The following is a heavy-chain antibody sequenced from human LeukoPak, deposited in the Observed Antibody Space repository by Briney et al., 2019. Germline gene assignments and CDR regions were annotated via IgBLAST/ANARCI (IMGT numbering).Heavy chain of an antibody. D-gene: IGHD4-23*01. CDR2: IRYDGSDK. J-gene: IGHJ4*02. CDR3: AKDLAYYGGNLDS. V-gene: IGHV3-30*02. Sequence: GGSLRLSCAAAGFIFSSKGMHWVRQAAGKGLEWVAFIRYDGSDKYYADSVKGRFTISRDNSKGSLYLQMDSLRAEDTAVYYCAKDLAYYGGNLDSWGQGILVTVSS. CDR1: GFIFSSKG.